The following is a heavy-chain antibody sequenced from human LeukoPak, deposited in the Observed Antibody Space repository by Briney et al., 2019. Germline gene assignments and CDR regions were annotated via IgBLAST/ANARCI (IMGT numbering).Heavy chain of an antibody. J-gene: IGHJ4*02. D-gene: IGHD4-17*01. Sequence: PGGSLRLSCAASGFTFSSYAMSWVRQAAGKGLEWVSSISSSGGSTYYADSVKGRFTISRDYFKNTLFLQMNGLRAEDTAVYYCAKDLYTYGTTPLDYWGQGTLVTVSS. V-gene: IGHV3-23*01. CDR2: ISSSGGST. CDR3: AKDLYTYGTTPLDY. CDR1: GFTFSSYA.